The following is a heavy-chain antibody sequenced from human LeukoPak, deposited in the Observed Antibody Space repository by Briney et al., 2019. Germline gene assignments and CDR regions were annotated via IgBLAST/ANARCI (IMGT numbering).Heavy chain of an antibody. D-gene: IGHD2-21*02. V-gene: IGHV4-39*01. CDR2: IGGSNYYRGST. J-gene: IGHJ5*02. CDR1: GASISSSAYY. CDR3: ARLEASVTEHNWFDP. Sequence: PSETLSLTYTVSGASISSSAYYWGWIRQPPGKGLERIGSIGGSNYYRGSTYYNPSLKSRVTIHVDTSKDQFSLKLSSVTAADTAVYYCARLEASVTEHNWFDPWGQGTLVTVSS.